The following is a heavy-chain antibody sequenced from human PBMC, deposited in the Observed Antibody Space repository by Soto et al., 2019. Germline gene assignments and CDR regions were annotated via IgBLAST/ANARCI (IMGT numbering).Heavy chain of an antibody. J-gene: IGHJ6*02. V-gene: IGHV4-34*01. D-gene: IGHD3-22*01. Sequence: ASETLSLTCAVYGGSFSGYYWSWIRQPPGKGLEWIGEINHSGSTNYNPSLKSRVTISVDTSKNQFSLKLSSVTAADTAVYYCASMGAVIRSYYYYGMDVWGQGTTVTVSS. CDR2: INHSGST. CDR3: ASMGAVIRSYYYYGMDV. CDR1: GGSFSGYY.